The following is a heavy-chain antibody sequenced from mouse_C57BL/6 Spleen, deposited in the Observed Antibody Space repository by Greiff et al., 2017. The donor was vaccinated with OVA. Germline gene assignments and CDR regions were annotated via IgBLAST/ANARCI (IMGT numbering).Heavy chain of an antibody. D-gene: IGHD2-3*01. CDR3: ARSGWLLREAWFAY. Sequence: VQLHQPGAELVKPGASVKLSCKASGYTFTSYWMHWVKQRPGRGLEWIGRIDPNSGGTKYNEKFKSKDTLTVDKPSSTAYMQLSSLTSEYSAVYYCARSGWLLREAWFAYWGQGTLVTVSA. CDR2: IDPNSGGT. CDR1: GYTFTSYW. V-gene: IGHV1-72*01. J-gene: IGHJ3*01.